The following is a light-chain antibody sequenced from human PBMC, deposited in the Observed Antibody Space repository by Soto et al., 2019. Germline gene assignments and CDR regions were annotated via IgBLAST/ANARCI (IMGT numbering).Light chain of an antibody. CDR2: NAS. Sequence: IVVTQFPATLSVSLGERATLSCRAGDSIGTNVAWYQHRPGQSPRLLIYNASTRPPGVAARFGGSGSGTEFTLTISSLQPEDFAVYYCQQYHMWPVYTFGQGTKLDIK. V-gene: IGKV3-15*01. CDR3: QQYHMWPVYT. CDR1: DSIGTN. J-gene: IGKJ2*01.